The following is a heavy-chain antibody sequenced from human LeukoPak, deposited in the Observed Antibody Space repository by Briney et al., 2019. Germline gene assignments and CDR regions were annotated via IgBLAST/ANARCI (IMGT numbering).Heavy chain of an antibody. CDR2: IGTAGGS. V-gene: IGHV3-13*01. CDR1: GFTFSRHD. J-gene: IGHJ3*02. Sequence: PGGSLRLSCAASGFTFSRHDMHWVRQPTGKGLEWVSAIGTAGGSYYPGSVKGRFTISGENAKNSLYLQMNGLRAGDTAVYYCARAATGFDAFDIWGQGTMVTVSS. D-gene: IGHD1-1*01. CDR3: ARAATGFDAFDI.